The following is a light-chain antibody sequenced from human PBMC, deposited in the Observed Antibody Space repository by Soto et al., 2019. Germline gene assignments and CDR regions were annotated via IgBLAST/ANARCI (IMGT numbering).Light chain of an antibody. Sequence: QSVLTQPPSVSAAPGQIVTISCSGSSSNIGNNYVSWYQKFPGTAPKLLLYDNNKRPSGIPDRFSGSKSGTSAILGITGLQTGDEADYYCGTWDSSLTVVLFGGGTKLTVL. V-gene: IGLV1-51*01. CDR3: GTWDSSLTVVL. J-gene: IGLJ2*01. CDR2: DNN. CDR1: SSNIGNNY.